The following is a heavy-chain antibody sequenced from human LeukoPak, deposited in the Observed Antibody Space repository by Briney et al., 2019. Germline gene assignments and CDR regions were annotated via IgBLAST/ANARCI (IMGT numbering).Heavy chain of an antibody. CDR1: GYTFTDYY. J-gene: IGHJ4*02. CDR3: ARGVAATKFDY. D-gene: IGHD2-15*01. Sequence: SVKVSCKASGYTFTDYYVHWVRQAPGQGLEWMGGIIPIFGTANYAQKFQGRLTITADESTSTAYMELSSLRSEDTAVYFCARGVAATKFDYWGQGTLVTVSS. V-gene: IGHV1-69*13. CDR2: IIPIFGTA.